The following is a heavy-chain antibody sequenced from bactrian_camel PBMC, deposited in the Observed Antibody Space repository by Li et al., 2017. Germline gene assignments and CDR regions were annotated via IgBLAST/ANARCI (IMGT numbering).Heavy chain of an antibody. J-gene: IGHJ6*01. D-gene: IGHD6*01. CDR1: GFSFSTNY. CDR3: VTDAVSWWPA. Sequence: VQLVESGGGSVQAGGSLRVSCAASGFSFSTNYMSWVRQAPGKGLEWVARFASDETKTDYADSVKGRFTISRDNAKNTLYLQLNSLKTEDTAVYYCVTDAVSWWPAWGQGTQVTVS. V-gene: IGHV3-2*01. CDR2: FASDETKT.